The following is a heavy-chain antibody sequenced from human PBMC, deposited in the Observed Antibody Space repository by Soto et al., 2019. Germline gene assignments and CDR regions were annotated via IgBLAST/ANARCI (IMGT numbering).Heavy chain of an antibody. CDR3: ARESQRQVWAPRGAFDI. V-gene: IGHV3-11*06. J-gene: IGHJ3*02. Sequence: GGALRLSSAASGFTFSDYHMIWIRQAPGRGPEWVSYPSSSSSYKHYADSVKGRYTISRDNAKNSLYLQMNGLRAEDAAVYYCARESQRQVWAPRGAFDIWGQGTMVTVSS. CDR2: PSSSSSYK. CDR1: GFTFSDYH. D-gene: IGHD3-16*01.